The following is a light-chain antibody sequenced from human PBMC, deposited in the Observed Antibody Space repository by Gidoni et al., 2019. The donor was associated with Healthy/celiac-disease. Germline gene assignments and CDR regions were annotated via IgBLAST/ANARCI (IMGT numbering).Light chain of an antibody. V-gene: IGLV2-14*01. CDR1: SSDVGGYNY. J-gene: IGLJ3*02. CDR3: SSYTSSSTRV. Sequence: QSALTQPAHVSGSPGQSITISCTGTSSDVGGYNYVSWYQQHPGKAPKLMIYDVSNRPSGVSNRCSGSKSGNTASLTISGLQAEDEADYYCSSYTSSSTRVFGGGTKLTVL. CDR2: DVS.